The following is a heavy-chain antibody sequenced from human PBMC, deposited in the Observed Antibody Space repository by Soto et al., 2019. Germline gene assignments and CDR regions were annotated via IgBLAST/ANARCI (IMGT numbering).Heavy chain of an antibody. D-gene: IGHD3-10*01. J-gene: IGHJ4*01. CDR2: FDPEDGET. CDR1: GYTLTELS. Sequence: ASVKVSCKVSGYTLTELSMHWVRQAPGKGLEWMGGFDPEDGETIYAQKFQGRVTMTEDTSTDTAYMELSSLRSEDTAVYYCVTWLFYGGITMVRGVIGSDRGGYWG. CDR3: VTWLFYGGITMVRGVIGSDRGGY. V-gene: IGHV1-24*01.